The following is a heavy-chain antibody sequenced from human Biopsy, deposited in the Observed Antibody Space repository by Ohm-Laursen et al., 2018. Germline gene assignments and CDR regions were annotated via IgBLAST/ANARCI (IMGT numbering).Heavy chain of an antibody. CDR3: AVKSYFSTSFDP. J-gene: IGHJ5*02. CDR1: GGSFSGYY. V-gene: IGHV4-34*01. CDR2: INHSGST. Sequence: SDTLSLTCAVYGGSFSGYYWSWIRQPPGKGLEWIGEINHSGSTNFNPSFKSRVTISVDTSKNRFSLKLSSVTAADTAVYYCAVKSYFSTSFDPWGQGTLVTVSS. D-gene: IGHD1-26*01.